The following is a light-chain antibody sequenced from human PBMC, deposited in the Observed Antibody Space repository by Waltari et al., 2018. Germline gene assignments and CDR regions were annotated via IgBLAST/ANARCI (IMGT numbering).Light chain of an antibody. CDR2: DNN. CDR1: SSYIGNNY. CDR3: ATWESSLSAVL. Sequence: SVLTQPPSVSAAPVQKVTISCSGGSSYIGNNYFPWYQQVPGTAPKLLIYDNNERPSGIPDRFSGSKSGTSATLGITGLQTGDEADYYCATWESSLSAVLFGGGTRLTVL. J-gene: IGLJ2*01. V-gene: IGLV1-51*01.